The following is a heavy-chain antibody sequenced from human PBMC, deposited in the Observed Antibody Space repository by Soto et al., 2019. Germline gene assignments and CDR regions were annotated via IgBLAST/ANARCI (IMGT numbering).Heavy chain of an antibody. V-gene: IGHV3-23*01. J-gene: IGHJ4*02. CDR1: GFTFRNYA. CDR2: ISDSGGGT. Sequence: GGSLRLSYAASGFTFRNYAMSWVRQAPGKGLEWVSAISDSGGGTYYADSVKGRFTISRDNPKNTLYLQIYSLRAEDTALYYCAKDRDSSGKVDYLDSWGQGTLVTVSS. CDR3: AKDRDSSGKVDYLDS. D-gene: IGHD6-19*01.